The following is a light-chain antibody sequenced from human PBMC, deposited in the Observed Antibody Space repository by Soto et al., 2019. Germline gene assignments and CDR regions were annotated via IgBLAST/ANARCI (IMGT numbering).Light chain of an antibody. CDR1: SSDVGRYSL. V-gene: IGLV2-23*01. CDR3: CSYVGGTSVV. CDR2: QDI. J-gene: IGLJ2*01. Sequence: QSALTQPASVSGSLGQSITISCTGTSSDVGRYSLVSWYQQYPGKAPRLMIYQDIERPSGVSNRFSASKSGNTASLAISGLQTEDEANYYCCSYVGGTSVVFGGGTKLTVL.